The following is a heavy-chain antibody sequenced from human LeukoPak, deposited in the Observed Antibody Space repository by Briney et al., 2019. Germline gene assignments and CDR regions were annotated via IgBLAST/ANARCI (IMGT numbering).Heavy chain of an antibody. CDR2: INPYTGDA. D-gene: IGHD3/OR15-3a*01. CDR1: GYTFTENY. V-gene: IGHV1-2*02. Sequence: ASVKVSCKASGYTFTENYIHWVRQAPGHGLEWMGLINPYTGDANYTEKFQGRVTMTRDTSVSTAYMHLSRLRSDDTAVYYCARGKSDFSPWGQGTPVTVSS. CDR3: ARGKSDFSP. J-gene: IGHJ4*02.